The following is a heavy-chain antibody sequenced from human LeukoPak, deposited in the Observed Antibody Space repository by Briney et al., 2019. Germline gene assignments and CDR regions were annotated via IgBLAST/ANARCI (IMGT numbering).Heavy chain of an antibody. D-gene: IGHD2-2*01. V-gene: IGHV3-23*01. J-gene: IGHJ3*02. CDR1: GFSFSSYA. CDR2: IGGTGTGT. CDR3: AKWGGDIVVVPAAMDDAFDI. Sequence: GGSLRLSCAASGFSFSSYAMNWVRQAPGKGLEWVSTIGGTGTGTYYADSVKGRFTISRDNSKNTLFLQMNSLRAEDTAVYYCAKWGGDIVVVPAAMDDAFDIWGQGTMVTVSS.